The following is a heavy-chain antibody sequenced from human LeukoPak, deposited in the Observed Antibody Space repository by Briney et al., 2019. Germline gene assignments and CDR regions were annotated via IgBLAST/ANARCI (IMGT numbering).Heavy chain of an antibody. CDR1: GFTFSNAW. Sequence: PGGSLRLSCAASGFTFSNAWMSWVRQAPGKGLEWVGRIKSKTDGGTTDYAAPVKGRFTISRDDSKNTLYLQMNSLKTEDTAVYYCTTISPLRFGDSSARDYWGQGTLVTVSS. CDR2: IKSKTDGGTT. D-gene: IGHD3-10*01. V-gene: IGHV3-15*01. J-gene: IGHJ4*02. CDR3: TTISPLRFGDSSARDY.